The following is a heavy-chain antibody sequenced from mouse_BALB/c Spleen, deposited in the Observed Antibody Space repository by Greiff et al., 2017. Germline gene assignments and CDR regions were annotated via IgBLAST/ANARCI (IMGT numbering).Heavy chain of an antibody. CDR2: IYPSDSYT. V-gene: IGHV1-69*02. D-gene: IGHD1-1*01. CDR3: TRRGTTVVEGFAY. Sequence: QVHVKQPGAELVRPGASVKLSCKASGYTFTSYWINWVKQRPGQGLEWIGNIYPSDSYTNYNQKFKDKATLTVDKSSSTAYMQLSSPTSEDSAVYYCTRRGTTVVEGFAYWGQGTLVTVSA. J-gene: IGHJ3*01. CDR1: GYTFTSYW.